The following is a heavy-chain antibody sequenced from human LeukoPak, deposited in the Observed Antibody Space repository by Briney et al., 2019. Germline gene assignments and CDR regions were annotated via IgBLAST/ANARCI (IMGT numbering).Heavy chain of an antibody. V-gene: IGHV3-23*01. Sequence: PGGSLRLSCAASGFTFSRFAMSWARQAPGKGLEWVSAISGSGNATYYADSAKGRSTISRDNSKNTLYLQMNSLRAEDTAVYYCVKDPPITMVRGVIIDFDYWGQGTLVTVSS. CDR2: ISGSGNAT. D-gene: IGHD3-10*01. CDR3: VKDPPITMVRGVIIDFDY. CDR1: GFTFSRFA. J-gene: IGHJ4*02.